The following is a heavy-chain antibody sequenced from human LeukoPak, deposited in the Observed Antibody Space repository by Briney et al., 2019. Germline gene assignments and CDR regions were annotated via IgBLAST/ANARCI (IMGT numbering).Heavy chain of an antibody. CDR2: ISYSGTT. CDR3: ARVGRGTLYDAFDI. Sequence: PSETLSLTCTVSGGSVSSHYWSWVRLPPGKGLEWTGYISYSGTTDYNPSLKSRVTISVDTSKNQFSLKLSSVTAADTAVYYCARVGRGTLYDAFDIWGQGTMVTVSS. D-gene: IGHD1-14*01. J-gene: IGHJ3*02. CDR1: GGSVSSHY. V-gene: IGHV4-59*02.